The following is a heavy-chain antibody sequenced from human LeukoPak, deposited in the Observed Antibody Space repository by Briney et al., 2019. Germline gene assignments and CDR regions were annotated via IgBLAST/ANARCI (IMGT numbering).Heavy chain of an antibody. Sequence: ASVKVTCNASGYTFTSYGISWVRQAPGQGLEWMGWISAYNGNTNYAQKLQGRVTMTTDTSTSTAYMELRSLRSDDTAVYYCARDSPPGYSSNWFDPWGQGTLVTVSS. D-gene: IGHD6-13*01. V-gene: IGHV1-18*01. CDR2: ISAYNGNT. J-gene: IGHJ5*02. CDR3: ARDSPPGYSSNWFDP. CDR1: GYTFTSYG.